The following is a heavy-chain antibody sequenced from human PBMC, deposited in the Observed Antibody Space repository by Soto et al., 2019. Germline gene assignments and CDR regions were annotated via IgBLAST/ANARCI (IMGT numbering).Heavy chain of an antibody. V-gene: IGHV3-30*03. D-gene: IGHD2-15*01. CDR2: ISYDGSNK. CDR3: ARGRDNIVVVVAAIYYGMDV. J-gene: IGHJ6*02. Sequence: QVQLVESGGGVDQPGRSLRLSCAASGFTFSSYGMHWVRQAPGKGLEWVAVISYDGSNKYYADSVKGRFTVSRDNSKNTLYLQMNSLRAEDTAMYYCARGRDNIVVVVAAIYYGMDVWGQGTTVTVSS. CDR1: GFTFSSYG.